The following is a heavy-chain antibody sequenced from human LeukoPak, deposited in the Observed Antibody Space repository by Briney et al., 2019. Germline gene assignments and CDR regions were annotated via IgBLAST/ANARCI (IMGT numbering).Heavy chain of an antibody. J-gene: IGHJ4*02. CDR2: IFPGDSDT. Sequence: GESLKISCKASGYSFPNHWIGWVRQMPGKGLEWMGIIFPGDSDTRYGPSFQGQVTISADKSISTAYLQWSSLKASDTAMYYCARVAFSGYEVGYWGQGTLVTVPS. CDR1: GYSFPNHW. V-gene: IGHV5-51*01. D-gene: IGHD5-12*01. CDR3: ARVAFSGYEVGY.